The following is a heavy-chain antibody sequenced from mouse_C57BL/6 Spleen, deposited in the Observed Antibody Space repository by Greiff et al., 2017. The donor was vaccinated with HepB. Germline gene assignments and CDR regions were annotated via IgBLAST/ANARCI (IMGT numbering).Heavy chain of an antibody. CDR3: ARELYDREYYFDY. D-gene: IGHD2-12*01. CDR2: VYPRDGST. J-gene: IGHJ2*01. Sequence: VQLQQSDAELVKPGASVKISCKVSGYTFTDHTIHWMKQRPEQGLEWIGYVYPRDGSTKYNEKFKGKATLTADKSSSTAYMQLNSLTSEDSAVYFCARELYDREYYFDYWGQGTTLTVSS. V-gene: IGHV1-78*01. CDR1: GYTFTDHT.